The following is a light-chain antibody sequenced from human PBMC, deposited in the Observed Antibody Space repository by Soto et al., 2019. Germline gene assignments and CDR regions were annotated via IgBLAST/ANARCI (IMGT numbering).Light chain of an antibody. J-gene: IGLJ2*01. Sequence: QSALTQPRSVSGSPGQSVTISCTGTSSDIGGYNLVSWYQQHPDKAPKLMIYDVSKRPSGVPDRSSGSKSGNTASLTISGLQTEDEADYYCCSYAGSYTVSFGGGTKVTVL. CDR1: SSDIGGYNL. CDR2: DVS. V-gene: IGLV2-11*01. CDR3: CSYAGSYTVS.